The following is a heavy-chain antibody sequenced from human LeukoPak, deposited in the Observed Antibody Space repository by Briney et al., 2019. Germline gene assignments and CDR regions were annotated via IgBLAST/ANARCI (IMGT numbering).Heavy chain of an antibody. CDR2: IYYSGST. Sequence: SETLSLTCTVSGGSIRSYYWSWIRQPPGKGLERIGYIYYSGSTNYNPSLKSRVSISVDTSKNQFSLKLSSVTAADTAVYYCARTGSTVTMLYPFDHWGQGTLVTVSS. J-gene: IGHJ4*02. CDR3: ARTGSTVTMLYPFDH. D-gene: IGHD4-17*01. CDR1: GGSIRSYY. V-gene: IGHV4-59*01.